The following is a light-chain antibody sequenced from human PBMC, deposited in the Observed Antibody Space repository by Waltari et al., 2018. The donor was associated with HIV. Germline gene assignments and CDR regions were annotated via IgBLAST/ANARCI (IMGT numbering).Light chain of an antibody. Sequence: QSILTQPPSVSGAPGQRVTISCTGSKSNMGAAFDVHWYQQFPGAAPRLLIYRHENRPSWVPDRFSASKSGTSASLVIAGLQAEDEADYYCQSHDTSLTGVIFGGGTKLTV. J-gene: IGLJ2*01. V-gene: IGLV1-40*01. CDR2: RHE. CDR1: KSNMGAAFD. CDR3: QSHDTSLTGVI.